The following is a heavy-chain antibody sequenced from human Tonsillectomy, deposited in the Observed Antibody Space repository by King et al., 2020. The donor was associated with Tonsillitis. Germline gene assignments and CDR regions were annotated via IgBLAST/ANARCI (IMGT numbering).Heavy chain of an antibody. V-gene: IGHV4-39*01. CDR3: MSNPRFENPY. J-gene: IGHJ4*02. Sequence: LQLQESGPGLVKPSETLSLTCTVSGGSISSSSYYWGWIRQPPGQGLEWIASIYYSGNTYYNASLQSRVTISVDTSKNQFSLKLSAVTAAVTAVYYCMSNPRFENPYWGQGTLVTVSS. CDR2: IYYSGNT. D-gene: IGHD3-9*01. CDR1: GGSISSSSYY.